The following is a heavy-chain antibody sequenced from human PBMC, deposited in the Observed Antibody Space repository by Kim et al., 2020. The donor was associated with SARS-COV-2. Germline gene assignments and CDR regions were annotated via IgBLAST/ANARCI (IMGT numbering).Heavy chain of an antibody. Sequence: SLKSRVTISVDTSKNQFSLKLSSVTAADTAVYYCARDSGIAVAGTLAFDIWGQGTMVTVSS. V-gene: IGHV4-59*01. J-gene: IGHJ3*02. D-gene: IGHD6-19*01. CDR3: ARDSGIAVAGTLAFDI.